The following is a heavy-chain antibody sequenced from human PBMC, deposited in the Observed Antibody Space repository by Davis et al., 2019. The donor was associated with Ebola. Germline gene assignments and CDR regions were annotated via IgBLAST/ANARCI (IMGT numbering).Heavy chain of an antibody. Sequence: PSETLSLTCNVSGGPINNYYWTWIRQPPGKGLEWLEDIWYSGNTNSSPSLKSRVTMSVDMSKNQVSLKLTSMTAADRAVYYCARRVQDWFDPWGQGTLVTVSS. D-gene: IGHD2-15*01. CDR3: ARRVQDWFDP. J-gene: IGHJ5*02. CDR2: IWYSGNT. CDR1: GGPINNYY. V-gene: IGHV4-59*08.